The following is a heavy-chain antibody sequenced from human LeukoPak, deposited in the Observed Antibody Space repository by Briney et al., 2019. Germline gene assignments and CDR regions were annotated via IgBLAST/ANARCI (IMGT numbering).Heavy chain of an antibody. D-gene: IGHD3-22*01. Sequence: ASVKVSCKVSGYTLTELSMHWARQAPGKGLAWMGGFDPEDGETIYAQKFQGRVTMTEDTSTDTAYMELSSLRSEDTAVYYCATDLRLWLYAFDIWGQGTMVTVSS. V-gene: IGHV1-24*01. CDR1: GYTLTELS. CDR3: ATDLRLWLYAFDI. CDR2: FDPEDGET. J-gene: IGHJ3*02.